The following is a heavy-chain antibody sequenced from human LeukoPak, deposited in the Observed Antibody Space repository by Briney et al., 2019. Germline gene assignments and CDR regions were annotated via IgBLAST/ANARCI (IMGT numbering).Heavy chain of an antibody. CDR1: GFTFSSYG. CDR3: AKDGYGSGSSNYFDY. J-gene: IGHJ4*02. V-gene: IGHV3-30*18. D-gene: IGHD3-10*01. Sequence: PGRSLRLSCAASGFTFSSYGMHWARQAPGKGLEWVAVISYDGSNKYYADSVKGRFTISRDNSKNTLYLQMNSLRAEDTAVYYCAKDGYGSGSSNYFDYWGQGTLVTVSS. CDR2: ISYDGSNK.